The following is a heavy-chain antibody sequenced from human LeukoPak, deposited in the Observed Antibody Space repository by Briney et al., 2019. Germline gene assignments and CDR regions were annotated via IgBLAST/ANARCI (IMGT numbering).Heavy chain of an antibody. CDR2: FDPEDGET. J-gene: IGHJ4*02. CDR3: ARGRTVAGTRANALHY. D-gene: IGHD6-19*01. V-gene: IGHV1-24*01. Sequence: ASVKVSCKVSGYTLTELSMHWVRQAPGKGLEWMGGFDPEDGETIYAQKFQGRVTMTRNTSISTAYMELSSLRSEDTAVYYCARGRTVAGTRANALHYWGQGTLVTVSS. CDR1: GYTLTELS.